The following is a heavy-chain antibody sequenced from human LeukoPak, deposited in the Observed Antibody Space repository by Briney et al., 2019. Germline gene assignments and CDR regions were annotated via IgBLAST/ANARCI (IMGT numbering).Heavy chain of an antibody. Sequence: GGSLRLSCAASGFSFSSYGMHWVRQAPGKGLEWVTFIRYDGSDKFYADSVKGRFTTSRDNSRSTLYLQMSSLRPEDTAVYYCARDIVEPPGSGRYFDNWGQGTLITVSS. D-gene: IGHD1-14*01. V-gene: IGHV3-30*02. CDR2: IRYDGSDK. CDR1: GFSFSSYG. CDR3: ARDIVEPPGSGRYFDN. J-gene: IGHJ4*02.